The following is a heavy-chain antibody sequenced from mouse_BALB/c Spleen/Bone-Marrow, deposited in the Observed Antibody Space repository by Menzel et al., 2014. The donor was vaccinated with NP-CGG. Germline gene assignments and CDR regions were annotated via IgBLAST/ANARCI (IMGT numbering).Heavy chain of an antibody. Sequence: VQLQQSGAELVRPGASVKLSCKASGYTFTSYWMNWVKQRPEQGLEWIGRIDPYDSETHYNQKFKDKAIVTVDKSTSTAYMQLRSLTFEDSAVYYCARGRDYDVFSYWGQGTLVPVSA. CDR1: GYTFTSYW. CDR2: IDPYDSET. D-gene: IGHD2-4*01. V-gene: IGHV1-52*01. CDR3: ARGRDYDVFSY. J-gene: IGHJ3*01.